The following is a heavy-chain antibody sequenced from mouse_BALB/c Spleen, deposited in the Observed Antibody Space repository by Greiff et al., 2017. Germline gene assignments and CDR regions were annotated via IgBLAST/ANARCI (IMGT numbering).Heavy chain of an antibody. CDR3: ARWGRYNYFDY. CDR2: INPGSGGT. CDR1: GYAFTNYL. V-gene: IGHV1-54*03. Sequence: VQLQQSGAELVRPGTSVKVSCKASGYAFTNYLIEWVKQRPGQGLEWIGVINPGSGGTNYNEKFKGKATLTADKSSSTAYMQLSSLTSDDSAVYFCARWGRYNYFDYWGQGTTLTVSS. J-gene: IGHJ2*01. D-gene: IGHD2-14*01.